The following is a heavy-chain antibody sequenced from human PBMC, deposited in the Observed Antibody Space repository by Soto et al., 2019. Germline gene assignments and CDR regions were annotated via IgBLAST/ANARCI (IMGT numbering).Heavy chain of an antibody. CDR2: ISYDGSNK. CDR1: GFTFSSYA. J-gene: IGHJ6*02. D-gene: IGHD2-2*01. V-gene: IGHV3-30-3*01. Sequence: QVQLVESGGGVVQPGRSLRLSCAASGFTFSSYAMHWVRQAPGKGLEWVAVISYDGSNKYYADSVKGRFTISRDNSKNTLYLQMNSLRAEDTAVYYCARDIVVVPAPLYYGMDVWGQGTTVTVSS. CDR3: ARDIVVVPAPLYYGMDV.